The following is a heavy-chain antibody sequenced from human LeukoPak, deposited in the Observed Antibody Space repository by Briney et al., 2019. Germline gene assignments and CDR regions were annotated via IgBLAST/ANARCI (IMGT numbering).Heavy chain of an antibody. V-gene: IGHV1-18*01. CDR3: ARDRLWGEDDAFDI. D-gene: IGHD3-16*01. Sequence: ASVKVSCKASGYTFTTYGITWVRQAPGQGLEWMGWISAYNGNTDYAQKLQGRVTMTTDTSASTAYMELRSLRSDDTAVYYCARDRLWGEDDAFDIWGQGTMVTVSS. CDR1: GYTFTTYG. CDR2: ISAYNGNT. J-gene: IGHJ3*02.